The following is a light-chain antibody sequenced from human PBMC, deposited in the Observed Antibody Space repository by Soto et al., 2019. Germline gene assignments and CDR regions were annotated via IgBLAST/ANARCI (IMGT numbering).Light chain of an antibody. CDR2: EVR. Sequence: QSALTQPASVSGSAGQSITISCSGTMRDVGAYNLVSWYQQHPGTAPKLIIYEVRNRPSGISSRFSGSRSGNTASLTISGLQSEDEGDYYCIAYTARSALLSGGVPNVTVL. V-gene: IGLV2-14*01. J-gene: IGLJ3*02. CDR3: IAYTARSALL. CDR1: MRDVGAYNL.